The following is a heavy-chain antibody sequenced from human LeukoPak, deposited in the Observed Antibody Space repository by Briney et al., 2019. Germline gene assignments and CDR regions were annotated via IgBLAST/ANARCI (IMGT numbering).Heavy chain of an antibody. CDR1: GYTFTGYY. D-gene: IGHD1-26*01. CDR3: ARAGSGSYPYYYYMDV. V-gene: IGHV1-2*02. J-gene: IGHJ6*03. CDR2: INPNSGGT. Sequence: ASVKVSCXASGYTFTGYYMHWVRQAPGQGLEWMEWINPNSGGTNYAQKFQGRVTMTRDTSISTAYMELSRLRSDDTAVYYCARAGSGSYPYYYYMDVWGEGTTVTVSS.